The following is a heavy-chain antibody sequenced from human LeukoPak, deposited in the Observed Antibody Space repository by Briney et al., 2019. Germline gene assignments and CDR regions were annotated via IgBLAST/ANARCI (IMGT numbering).Heavy chain of an antibody. V-gene: IGHV4-59*12. CDR2: IYYSGST. Sequence: SETLSLTCTVSGGSISSYYWSWIRQPPGKGLEWIGYIYYSGSTNYNPSLKSRVTISVDTSKNQFPLKLSSVTAADTAVYYCARVKGDIVVVVAAKDYYYGMDVWGQGTTVTVSS. J-gene: IGHJ6*02. CDR1: GGSISSYY. D-gene: IGHD2-15*01. CDR3: ARVKGDIVVVVAAKDYYYGMDV.